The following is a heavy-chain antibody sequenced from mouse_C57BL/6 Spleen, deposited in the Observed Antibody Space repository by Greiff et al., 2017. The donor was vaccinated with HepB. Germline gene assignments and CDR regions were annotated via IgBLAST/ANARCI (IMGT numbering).Heavy chain of an antibody. D-gene: IGHD2-3*01. Sequence: EVQLQQSGPELVKPGASVKISCKASGYTFTDYYMNWVKQSHGKSLEWIGDINPNNGGTSYNQKFKGKATLTVDKSSSTAYMELRSLTSEDSAVYYCAREKWIIYDGYYVYYAMDYWGQGTSVTVSS. CDR1: GYTFTDYY. J-gene: IGHJ4*01. CDR2: INPNNGGT. V-gene: IGHV1-26*01. CDR3: AREKWIIYDGYYVYYAMDY.